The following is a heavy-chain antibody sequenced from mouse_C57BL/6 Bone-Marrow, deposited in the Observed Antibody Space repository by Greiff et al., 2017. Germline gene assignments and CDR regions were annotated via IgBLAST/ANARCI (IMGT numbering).Heavy chain of an antibody. Sequence: QVQLQQSGPGLVQPSQSLSITCTVSGFSLTSYGVHWVRQSPGKGLEWLGVIWSGGSTDYNAAFISRLSISKDNSKSQVFFKMNILQADDTAIYYCARKPYGSSPYYAMDYWGQGTSVTVSS. CDR3: ARKPYGSSPYYAMDY. CDR1: GFSLTSYG. CDR2: IWSGGST. V-gene: IGHV2-2*01. D-gene: IGHD1-1*01. J-gene: IGHJ4*01.